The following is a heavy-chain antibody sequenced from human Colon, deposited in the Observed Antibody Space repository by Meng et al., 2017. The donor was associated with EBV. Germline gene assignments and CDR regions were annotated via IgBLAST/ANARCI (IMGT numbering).Heavy chain of an antibody. CDR3: ARRTTVNLRSFDS. D-gene: IGHD4-17*01. Sequence: QVQIQQGGPGLLKPSETLSLTCAVSGGSFSGYYWSWIRQAPGKGLEWIGEINHSGSTKFNPSLESRVSISVDTSENQVSLKLTSVTAADTAVYYCARRTTVNLRSFDSWGQGTLVTVSS. V-gene: IGHV4-34*01. J-gene: IGHJ4*02. CDR2: INHSGST. CDR1: GGSFSGYY.